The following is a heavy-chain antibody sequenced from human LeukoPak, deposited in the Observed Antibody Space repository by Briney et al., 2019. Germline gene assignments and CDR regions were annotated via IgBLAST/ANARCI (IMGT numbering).Heavy chain of an antibody. CDR2: INHSGDT. D-gene: IGHD6-19*01. Sequence: SETLSLTCAVYGGSFSGYYWSWIRQPPGKGLEWIGEINHSGDTNYNPSLKSRVTMSVDMSKNQFSLKLTSVISADTAVYYCARSVYTIIAVAEGATNWFDPWGQGTLVTVSS. V-gene: IGHV4-34*01. J-gene: IGHJ5*02. CDR3: ARSVYTIIAVAEGATNWFDP. CDR1: GGSFSGYY.